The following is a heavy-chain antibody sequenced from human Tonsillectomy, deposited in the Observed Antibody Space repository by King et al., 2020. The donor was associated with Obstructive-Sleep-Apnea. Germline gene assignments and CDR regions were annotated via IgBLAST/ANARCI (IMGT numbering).Heavy chain of an antibody. Sequence: LQLVQSGAEVKKPGASVKVSCKASGYTFTNYGFSWVRQVPGQGLEWMGWISAYNVITNYTQKIQGRVTMTTDNSTSTASMELSSLRADDTAVYYCARAVMVRGSIWYQWVSLDVWGKGTPVTVSS. CDR2: ISAYNVIT. CDR1: GYTFTNYG. CDR3: ARAVMVRGSIWYQWVSLDV. J-gene: IGHJ6*03. D-gene: IGHD3-10*01. V-gene: IGHV1-18*01.